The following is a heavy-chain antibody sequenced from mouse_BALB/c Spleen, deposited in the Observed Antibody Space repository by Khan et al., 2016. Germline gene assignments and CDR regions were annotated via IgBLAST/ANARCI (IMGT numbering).Heavy chain of an antibody. CDR1: GFTFSSYW. V-gene: IGHV6-6*02. CDR2: IRLKSDNYAT. CDR3: TTVVPDY. D-gene: IGHD1-1*01. J-gene: IGHJ2*01. Sequence: EVKLEESGGGLVQPGGSMKLSCVASGFTFSSYWMSWVRQSPEKGLEWVAEIRLKSDNYATHYAESVKGKFTISRDDSKSRLYLQMNSIRAEDTRIYYCTTVVPDYWGQGTTLTVSS.